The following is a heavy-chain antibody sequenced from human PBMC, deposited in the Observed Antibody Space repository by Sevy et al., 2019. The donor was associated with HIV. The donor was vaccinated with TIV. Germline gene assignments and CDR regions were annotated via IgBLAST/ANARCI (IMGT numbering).Heavy chain of an antibody. CDR1: GFTVSSNY. CDR2: IYSGGGT. D-gene: IGHD4-17*01. J-gene: IGHJ6*02. CDR3: ARERVNYGDYYYYGMDV. V-gene: IGHV3-53*01. Sequence: GGSLRLSCAASGFTVSSNYMSWVRQAPGKGLEWVSVIYSGGGTYYADSLKGRFTICWDNSKNTLYLQLNSLRAEDTAVYYCARERVNYGDYYYYGMDVWGQGTTVTVSS.